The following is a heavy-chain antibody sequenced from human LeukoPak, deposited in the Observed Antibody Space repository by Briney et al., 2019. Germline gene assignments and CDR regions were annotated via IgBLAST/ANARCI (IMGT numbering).Heavy chain of an antibody. J-gene: IGHJ4*02. Sequence: SETLSLTCTVSGGSISSGSYYWSWIRQPAGKGLEWIGYIYYSGSTAYNPSLKSRVTISVDTSKNQFSLKVTSVTAADTAVYYCARYAADGRTLEYWGQGTLVTVSS. CDR3: ARYAADGRTLEY. V-gene: IGHV4-61*10. CDR1: GGSISSGSYY. D-gene: IGHD6-13*01. CDR2: IYYSGST.